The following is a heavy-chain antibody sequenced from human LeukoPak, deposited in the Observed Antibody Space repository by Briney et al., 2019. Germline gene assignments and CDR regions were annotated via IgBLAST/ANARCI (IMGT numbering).Heavy chain of an antibody. D-gene: IGHD2/OR15-2a*01. J-gene: IGHJ4*02. CDR2: INWNSGTI. V-gene: IGHV3-9*01. CDR3: ARDLAFSRLDY. Sequence: GGSLRLSCAASGFTFDDYAMHWVRQAPGKGLEWVSGINWNSGTIGYADSVKGRFTISRVNAKNSLYLQMDSLRVEDTAFYYCARDLAFSRLDYWGQGVLVTVSS. CDR1: GFTFDDYA.